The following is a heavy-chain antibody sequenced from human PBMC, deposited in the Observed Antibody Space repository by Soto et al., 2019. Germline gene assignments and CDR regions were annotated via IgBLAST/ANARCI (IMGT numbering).Heavy chain of an antibody. D-gene: IGHD2-2*01. CDR2: ISGSGSNP. V-gene: IGHV3-23*01. CDR3: AKTAAMASGDGFNH. Sequence: EVQVLESGGGLVQPGGSLRLSCAASGFTFSSYAMSWVRQAPGQGLEWVSAISGSGSNPYYADSVKGRFTISRDNSKSAPNRQTNSLRAEDTALYNCAKTAAMASGDGFNHWGQGTLVVVCS. CDR1: GFTFSSYA. J-gene: IGHJ4*02.